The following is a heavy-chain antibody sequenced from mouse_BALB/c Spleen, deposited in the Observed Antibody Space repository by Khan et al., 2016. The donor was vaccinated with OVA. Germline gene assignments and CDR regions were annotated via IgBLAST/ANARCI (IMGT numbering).Heavy chain of an antibody. CDR1: GYTFTDYY. CDR3: ARRNYFGYTFAY. Sequence: QVQLQQPGAELARPGASVKLSCKASGYTFTDYYIHWVKQRPGQGLEWIGEISPGSGDPYYNDTFKGKATLTADKSPSTAYMQLSSLTSEASAVDVCARRNYFGYTFAYWGQGTLVTVSA. CDR2: ISPGSGDP. D-gene: IGHD1-2*01. J-gene: IGHJ3*01. V-gene: IGHV1-77*01.